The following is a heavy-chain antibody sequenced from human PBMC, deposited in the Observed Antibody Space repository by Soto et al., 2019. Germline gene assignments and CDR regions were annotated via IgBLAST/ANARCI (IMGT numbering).Heavy chain of an antibody. Sequence: QVQLVQSGAEVKKPGASVKVSCKASGYTFTGYYMHWVRQAPGQGLEWMGWINPNSGGTNYAQKLQGWVTMTRDTAISTAYMELSRLRSDDTAVYYCATSGFGEPYILGYWGQGTLVTVSS. V-gene: IGHV1-2*04. D-gene: IGHD3-10*01. CDR2: INPNSGGT. CDR1: GYTFTGYY. CDR3: ATSGFGEPYILGY. J-gene: IGHJ4*02.